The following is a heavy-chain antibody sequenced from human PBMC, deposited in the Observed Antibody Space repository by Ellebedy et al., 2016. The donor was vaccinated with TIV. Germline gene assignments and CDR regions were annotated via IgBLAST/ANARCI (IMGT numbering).Heavy chain of an antibody. CDR1: GGTFSSYA. Sequence: SVKVSCXASGGTFSSYAISWVRQAPGQGLEWMGGIIPIFGTANYAQKFQGRVTITADESTSTAYMELSSLRSEDTAVYYCARRHYYGSGSYGPDYYYYYGMDVWGQGTTVTVSS. D-gene: IGHD3-10*01. V-gene: IGHV1-69*13. CDR2: IIPIFGTA. J-gene: IGHJ6*02. CDR3: ARRHYYGSGSYGPDYYYYYGMDV.